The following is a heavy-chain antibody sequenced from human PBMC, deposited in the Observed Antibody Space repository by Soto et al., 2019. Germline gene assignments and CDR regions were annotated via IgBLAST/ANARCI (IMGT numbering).Heavy chain of an antibody. J-gene: IGHJ3*02. CDR3: VRYDRINMKPYSPEGFHI. CDR2: IFYSGNI. D-gene: IGHD3-3*02. V-gene: IGHV4-39*01. Sequence: QLQLEESGPGLVKPSETLSLTCTVSGDSISSSNSHWGWTRQPPGKGLEYIGSVYYGGAIFYSGNIDYNPSLKSRVTISVDTSKNQFSLRLSSVTAADTGVYYCVRYDRINMKPYSPEGFHIWGQGTMVTVSS. CDR1: GDSISSSNSH.